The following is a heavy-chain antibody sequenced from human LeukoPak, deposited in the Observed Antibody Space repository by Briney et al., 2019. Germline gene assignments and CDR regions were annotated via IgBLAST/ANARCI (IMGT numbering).Heavy chain of an antibody. J-gene: IGHJ4*02. CDR2: IYHSGST. CDR3: ARGIPGYSSSWEGLDY. Sequence: SGTLSLTCAVSGGSISSSNWWSWVRQPPGKRLEWIGEIYHSGSTNYNPSLKSRVTISVDKSKNQFSLKLSSVTAADTAVYYCARGIPGYSSSWEGLDYWGQGTLVTVSS. D-gene: IGHD6-13*01. V-gene: IGHV4-4*02. CDR1: GGSISSSNW.